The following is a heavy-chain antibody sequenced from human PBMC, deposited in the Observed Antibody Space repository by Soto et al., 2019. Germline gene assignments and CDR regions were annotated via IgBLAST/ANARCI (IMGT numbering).Heavy chain of an antibody. D-gene: IGHD6-13*01. CDR1: GFTFSSYG. CDR3: AKDREQLLVLGWFDP. J-gene: IGHJ5*02. CDR2: ISYDGSNK. V-gene: IGHV3-30*18. Sequence: GGSLRLSCAASGFTFSSYGMHWVRQAPGKGLEWVAVISYDGSNKYYADSVKGRFTISRDNSKNTLYLQMNSLRAEDTAVYYCAKDREQLLVLGWFDPWGQGTLVTVSS.